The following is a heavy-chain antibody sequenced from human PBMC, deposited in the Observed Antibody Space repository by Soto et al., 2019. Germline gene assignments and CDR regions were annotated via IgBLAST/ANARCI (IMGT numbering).Heavy chain of an antibody. CDR2: IYYSGST. V-gene: IGHV4-31*03. D-gene: IGHD3-16*02. CDR3: AGLLSLYWYFDY. Sequence: PSGTLSLTCTVSGGSISSGGYYWSWIRQHPGKGLEWIGYIYYSGSTYYNPSLKSRVTISVDTSKNQFSLKLSSVTAADTAVYYCAGLLSLYWYFDYWGQGTLVTVSS. CDR1: GGSISSGGYY. J-gene: IGHJ4*02.